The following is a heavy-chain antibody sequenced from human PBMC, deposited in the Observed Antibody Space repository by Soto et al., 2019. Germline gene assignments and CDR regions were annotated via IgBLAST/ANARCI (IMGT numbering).Heavy chain of an antibody. CDR2: IWYDGSNK. V-gene: IGHV3-33*01. CDR3: ARDEFLSTGMDV. J-gene: IGHJ6*02. Sequence: QVQLVESGGGVVQPGRSLRLSCAASGFTFSSYGMHWVRQAPGKGLEWVAVIWYDGSNKYYADSVKGRFTISRDNSKNTLYLQMNSLRAEDTAVYYCARDEFLSTGMDVWGQGTTVTVSS. CDR1: GFTFSSYG. D-gene: IGHD3-10*01.